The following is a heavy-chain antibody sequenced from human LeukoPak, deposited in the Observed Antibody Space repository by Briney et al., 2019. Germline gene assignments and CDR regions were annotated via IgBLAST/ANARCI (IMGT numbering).Heavy chain of an antibody. CDR2: MNPNSGNT. J-gene: IGHJ3*02. Sequence: GASVKVSCKASGYTFTSYDINWVRQATGQGLEWMGWMNPNSGNTGYAQKFQGRVTMTRNTSISTAYMELSSLRSEDTAVYYCARANLGYGVAIGYDAFDIWGQGTMVTVSS. CDR1: GYTFTSYD. V-gene: IGHV1-8*01. CDR3: ARANLGYGVAIGYDAFDI. D-gene: IGHD3-3*01.